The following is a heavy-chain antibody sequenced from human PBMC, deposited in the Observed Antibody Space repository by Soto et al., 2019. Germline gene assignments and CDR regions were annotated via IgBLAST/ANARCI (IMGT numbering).Heavy chain of an antibody. CDR1: GDSMSKYY. J-gene: IGHJ4*02. CDR2: IWTSGST. V-gene: IGHV4-4*07. CDR3: ARTVGAAYYFDF. D-gene: IGHD3-16*01. Sequence: QVQLQESGPGLVKPSETLSLTCNVSGDSMSKYYWSLVRQPAGKGLEWIGRIWTSGSTNYNPSLKSRVTMSIDTSNKHFSLDLKSVTAADTAVYYCARTVGAAYYFDFWGQGVLVTVSS.